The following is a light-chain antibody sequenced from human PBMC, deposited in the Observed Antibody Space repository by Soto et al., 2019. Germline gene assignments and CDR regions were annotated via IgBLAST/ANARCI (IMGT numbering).Light chain of an antibody. CDR1: SSDVGGYNF. Sequence: QSALTQPASVSGSPGQSITISCTGTSSDVGGYNFVSWYQQHPGKAPKLMIYEVTNRPSGVSNRFSGSKSGNTASLTISGLQAEDEADYYCSSYTSTSTQVVFGGRTKLTVL. J-gene: IGLJ2*01. V-gene: IGLV2-14*01. CDR3: SSYTSTSTQVV. CDR2: EVT.